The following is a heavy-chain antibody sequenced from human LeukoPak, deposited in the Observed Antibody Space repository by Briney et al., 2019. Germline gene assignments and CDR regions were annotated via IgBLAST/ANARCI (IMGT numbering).Heavy chain of an antibody. CDR2: ISSSSSTI. Sequence: PGGSLRLSCAASGFTFSSYSMNWVRQAPGKGLEWVSYISSSSSTIYYADSVKGRFTISRDNAKNSLYLQMNSLRAEDTAVYYCARAERRNPDCSSTSCYGYYYSMDVWGQGTTVTVSS. CDR3: ARAERRNPDCSSTSCYGYYYSMDV. CDR1: GFTFSSYS. D-gene: IGHD2-2*01. V-gene: IGHV3-48*01. J-gene: IGHJ6*02.